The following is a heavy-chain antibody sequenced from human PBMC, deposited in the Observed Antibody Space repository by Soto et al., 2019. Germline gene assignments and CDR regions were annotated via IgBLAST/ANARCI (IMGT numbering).Heavy chain of an antibody. V-gene: IGHV4-59*01. CDR1: GGSISSYY. CDR2: IYYSGST. J-gene: IGHJ3*02. D-gene: IGHD1-26*01. CDR3: EREIIVSKTRENAFDI. Sequence: PSETLSLTCTVSGGSISSYYWSWIRQPPGKGLEWIGYIYYSGSTNYNPSLKSRVTISVDTSKNQFSLKLSSVTAADTAVYYCEREIIVSKTRENAFDIWGPGTMVTVSS.